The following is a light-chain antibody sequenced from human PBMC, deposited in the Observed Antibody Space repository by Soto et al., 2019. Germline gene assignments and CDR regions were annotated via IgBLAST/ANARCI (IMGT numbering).Light chain of an antibody. V-gene: IGLV2-11*01. J-gene: IGLJ1*01. CDR1: SSDFGGYNY. CDR2: DVS. Sequence: QSALTQPRSVSGSPGQSVTISCTGTSSDFGGYNYVSWYQHHPGKAPKLMIYDVSERPSGVPDRFSGSKSGNTASLTISGLQAEDEADSYCCSYAGTFHVFGTGTKVTVL. CDR3: CSYAGTFHV.